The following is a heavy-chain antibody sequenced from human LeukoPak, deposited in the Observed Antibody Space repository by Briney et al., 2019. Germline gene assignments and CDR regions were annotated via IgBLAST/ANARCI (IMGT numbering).Heavy chain of an antibody. CDR1: GFIFKDYW. Sequence: GGSLRLSCAASGFIFKDYWMIWVRQAPGKGLEWVANIKQDGSERYYVDSVKGRFTISRDNAKNSLYLQMNTLRAEDTAMYYCAKDAQPRSRWFDPWGQGTLVTVSS. J-gene: IGHJ5*02. V-gene: IGHV3-7*03. D-gene: IGHD3-16*01. CDR3: AKDAQPRSRWFDP. CDR2: IKQDGSER.